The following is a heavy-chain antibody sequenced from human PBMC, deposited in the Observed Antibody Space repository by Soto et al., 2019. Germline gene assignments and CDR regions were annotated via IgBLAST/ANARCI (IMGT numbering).Heavy chain of an antibody. CDR3: AKVGTGDYFDY. V-gene: IGHV3-23*01. CDR2: ISGSGGST. Sequence: EVQLLESGGGLVQPGGSLRLSCAACGFSFSSYAMIWVRQAPEKGLEWVSAISGSGGSTYYADSVKGRFTISRDNSKNTLYLQMNSLRAEDTAVYYCAKVGTGDYFDYWGQGTLVTVSS. CDR1: GFSFSSYA. J-gene: IGHJ4*02.